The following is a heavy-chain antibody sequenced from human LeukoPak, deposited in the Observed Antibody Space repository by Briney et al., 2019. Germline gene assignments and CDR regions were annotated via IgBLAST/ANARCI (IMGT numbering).Heavy chain of an antibody. CDR3: ARSDYGDWIDY. CDR2: ISAYNGNT. J-gene: IGHJ4*02. CDR1: GYTLTELS. V-gene: IGHV1-18*01. Sequence: ASVKVSCKVSGYTLTELSMHWVRQAPGQGLEWMGWISAYNGNTNYAQKLQGRVTMTTDTSTSTAYMELRSLRSDDTAVYYCARSDYGDWIDYWGQGTLVTVSS. D-gene: IGHD4-17*01.